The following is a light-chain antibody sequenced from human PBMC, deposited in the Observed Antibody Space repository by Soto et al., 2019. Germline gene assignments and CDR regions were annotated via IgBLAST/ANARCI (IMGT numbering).Light chain of an antibody. CDR1: SSNIGAGYD. J-gene: IGLJ2*01. Sequence: QSVLTQPPSVSGAPGQRVTISCTGSSSNIGAGYDGHWYQQLPGTAPKLLIHGNSNRPSGVPDRFSGSKSGHSASLAITGLQAEDEADYCCQSYDSSLSGSIFGGGTKLAGL. CDR2: GNS. CDR3: QSYDSSLSGSI. V-gene: IGLV1-40*01.